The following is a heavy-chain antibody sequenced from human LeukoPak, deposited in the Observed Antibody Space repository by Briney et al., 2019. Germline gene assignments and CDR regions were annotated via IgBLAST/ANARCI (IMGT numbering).Heavy chain of an antibody. V-gene: IGHV3-30*18. Sequence: GGSLRLSCAASGFTFSLYGMHWVRQAPGKGLEWVAVISYDGSNKYYADSVKGRFTISRDNSKNTLYLQMNSLRAEDTAVYYCAKDPESSSRGYFDYWGQGTLVTVSS. CDR1: GFTFSLYG. D-gene: IGHD6-13*01. J-gene: IGHJ4*02. CDR3: AKDPESSSRGYFDY. CDR2: ISYDGSNK.